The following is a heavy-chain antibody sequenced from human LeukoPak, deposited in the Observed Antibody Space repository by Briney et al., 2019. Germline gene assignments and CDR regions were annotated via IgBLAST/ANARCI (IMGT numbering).Heavy chain of an antibody. CDR1: GFTFSNYG. J-gene: IGHJ6*02. CDR3: AKVFQRFTYYYGMDV. CDR2: ISYDGINK. V-gene: IGHV3-30*18. D-gene: IGHD2-21*01. Sequence: GRSPRLSCAGSGFTFSNYGMHWVRQAPGKGLEWVAVISYDGINKYYADSVKGRFTISRDNSKNTLYLQMNSLRAEDTAVYYCAKVFQRFTYYYGMDVWGQGTTVTVSS.